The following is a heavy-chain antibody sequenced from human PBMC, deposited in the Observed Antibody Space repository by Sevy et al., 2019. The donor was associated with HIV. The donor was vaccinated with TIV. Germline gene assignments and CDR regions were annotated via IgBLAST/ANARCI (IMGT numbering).Heavy chain of an antibody. CDR3: ARIAVAGLDY. CDR2: INHSGST. J-gene: IGHJ4*02. CDR1: GVSFSGYY. Sequence: SETLCLTCAVSGVSFSGYYRSWIRQPPGKGLEWVGEINHSGSTNYNPSLKSRVTISVDTSKNQFSLRLSSVTAADTAVYYCARIAVAGLDYGGQGTLVTV. V-gene: IGHV4-34*01. D-gene: IGHD6-19*01.